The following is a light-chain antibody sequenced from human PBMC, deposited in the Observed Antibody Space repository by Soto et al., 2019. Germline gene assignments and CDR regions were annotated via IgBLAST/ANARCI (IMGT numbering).Light chain of an antibody. CDR3: QQSYISPST. V-gene: IGKV1-39*01. Sequence: DIQLTQSPSSLSASVGARVTITCRASQSISSYLNWYQQKPGKAPKLLIYAASSLQSGVPSRFSGSGSGTDFTLTSSSLQPEDFATYYCQQSYISPSTFGQGTKVEIK. J-gene: IGKJ1*01. CDR2: AAS. CDR1: QSISSY.